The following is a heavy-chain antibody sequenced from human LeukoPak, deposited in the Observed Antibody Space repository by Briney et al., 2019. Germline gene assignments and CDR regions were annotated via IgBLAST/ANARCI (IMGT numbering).Heavy chain of an antibody. J-gene: IGHJ6*03. CDR3: ARDISDSSGWPGSSYLDV. CDR1: GYTFSGYY. V-gene: IGHV1-2*02. D-gene: IGHD6-19*01. Sequence: ASVKVSCKACGYTFSGYYMDWVRQAPGQGLEWLGWINPKSGATHYAQKFQGRVTMARDTSLNTAYLELSRLQSDDTAVYYCARDISDSSGWPGSSYLDVWGTGTTVTVSS. CDR2: INPKSGAT.